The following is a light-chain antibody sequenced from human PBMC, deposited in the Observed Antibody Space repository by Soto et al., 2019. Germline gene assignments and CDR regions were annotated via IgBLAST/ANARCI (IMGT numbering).Light chain of an antibody. V-gene: IGKV3-20*01. Sequence: EIPLTQSPGTLSVSPGERATPPCRASQSVSSSYLAWYQQKPGQAPRLLIYGASSRATGIPDRFSGSGSGTDFTLTISRLEPEDVAVYDGQQYGSSLWTFGQGTKVDIK. CDR1: QSVSSSY. CDR2: GAS. CDR3: QQYGSSLWT. J-gene: IGKJ1*01.